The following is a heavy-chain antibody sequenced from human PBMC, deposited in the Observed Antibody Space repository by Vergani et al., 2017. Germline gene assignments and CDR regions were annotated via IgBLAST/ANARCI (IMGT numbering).Heavy chain of an antibody. D-gene: IGHD3-10*01. Sequence: EVQLVPSGAEVKKPGESLKISCKGSGSSFTSYWIGWVRQMPGKGLEWMGIIYPGDSDTRYSPSFQGQVTISADKSISTSYLQWSSLKASDTAMYYCARRGAPYGSGRGWFDPWGQGTLVTVSS. CDR2: IYPGDSDT. J-gene: IGHJ5*02. CDR3: ARRGAPYGSGRGWFDP. V-gene: IGHV5-51*01. CDR1: GSSFTSYW.